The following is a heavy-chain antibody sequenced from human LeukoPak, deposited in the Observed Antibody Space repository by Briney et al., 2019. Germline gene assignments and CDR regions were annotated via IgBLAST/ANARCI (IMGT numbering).Heavy chain of an antibody. J-gene: IGHJ4*02. V-gene: IGHV3-23*01. Sequence: LGGSLRLSCAASGLPFSSYAMSWVRQAPGKGLEWVSAISESGTGTYYADSVKGRFTISRDNSKNTLSLQVNTLRAEDTAVYYCARASGIYGSGWYFDYWGQGTLVTVSS. CDR2: ISESGTGT. CDR3: ARASGIYGSGWYFDY. D-gene: IGHD6-19*01. CDR1: GLPFSSYA.